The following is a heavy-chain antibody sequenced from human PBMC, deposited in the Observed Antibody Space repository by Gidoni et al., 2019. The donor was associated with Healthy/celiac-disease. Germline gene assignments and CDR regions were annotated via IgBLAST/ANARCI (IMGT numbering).Heavy chain of an antibody. V-gene: IGHV1-69*06. CDR1: GGTFSSYA. Sequence: QVQLVQSGAEVKKPGSSVKVSCKASGGTFSSYAISWVRQAPGQGLEWMGGIIPIFGTANYAQKFQGRVTITADKSTSTAYMELSSLRSEDTAVYYCARAQDIVVVVAAPLPPTYYYYGMDVWGQGTTVTVSS. J-gene: IGHJ6*02. CDR3: ARAQDIVVVVAAPLPPTYYYYGMDV. CDR2: IIPIFGTA. D-gene: IGHD2-15*01.